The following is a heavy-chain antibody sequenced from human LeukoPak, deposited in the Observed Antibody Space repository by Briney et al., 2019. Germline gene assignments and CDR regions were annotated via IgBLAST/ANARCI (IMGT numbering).Heavy chain of an antibody. CDR3: ARIRDGYNDAHDI. J-gene: IGHJ3*02. D-gene: IGHD5-24*01. CDR1: GYTFTKYY. Sequence: ASVKVSCKASGYTFTKYYIHWVRQAPGQGLEWMGLINPGGDNTNYAQNFQGRVTMTRDTSTSTVYMELSSLRSEDTAIYYCARIRDGYNDAHDIWGQGTVVTVPS. V-gene: IGHV1-46*01. CDR2: INPGGDNT.